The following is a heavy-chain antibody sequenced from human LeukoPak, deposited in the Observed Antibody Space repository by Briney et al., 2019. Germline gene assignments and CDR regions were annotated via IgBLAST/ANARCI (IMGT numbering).Heavy chain of an antibody. CDR1: GYSFTSYW. CDR2: IYPGDSDT. CDR3: ARRPGYSRRGYFVY. V-gene: IGHV5-51*01. J-gene: IGHJ4*02. D-gene: IGHD5-12*01. Sequence: GESLKISCEGSGYSFTSYWIGWVRQMPGKGLEWMGIIYPGDSDTRYSPSFQGQVTISVDKSINTAYLQWSSLKASDAAMYYCARRPGYSRRGYFVYWGQGTLVIVSS.